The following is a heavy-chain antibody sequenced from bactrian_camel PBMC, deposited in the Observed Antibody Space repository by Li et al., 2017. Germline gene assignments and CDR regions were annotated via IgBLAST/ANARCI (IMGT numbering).Heavy chain of an antibody. CDR3: AADRIDEAPPIRNCSGGY. J-gene: IGHJ6*01. CDR2: ISADGSRQ. CDR1: EFPLNTYY. D-gene: IGHD2*01. Sequence: QLVESGGGLVQPGGTLTLSCAASASEFPLNTYYVNWVRQSLGKGPEWIASISADGSRQFYADSVKGRFTISRDNAKNTVYLQMNSLKSDDTAMYYCAADRIDEAPPIRNCSGGYWGQGTQVTVS. V-gene: IGHV3S6*01.